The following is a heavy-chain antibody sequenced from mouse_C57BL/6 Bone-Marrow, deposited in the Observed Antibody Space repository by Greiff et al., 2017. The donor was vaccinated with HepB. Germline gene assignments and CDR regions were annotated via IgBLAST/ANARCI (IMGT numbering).Heavy chain of an antibody. Sequence: CEASGIDFSRYWMSWVRRAPGKGLEWIGEINPDSSTINYAPSLKDKFIISRDNAKNTLYLQMSKVRSEDTALYYCARDYGSSYVLWYFDVWGTGTTVTVSS. J-gene: IGHJ1*03. CDR1: GIDFSRYW. D-gene: IGHD1-1*01. CDR3: ARDYGSSYVLWYFDV. V-gene: IGHV4-1*01. CDR2: INPDSSTI.